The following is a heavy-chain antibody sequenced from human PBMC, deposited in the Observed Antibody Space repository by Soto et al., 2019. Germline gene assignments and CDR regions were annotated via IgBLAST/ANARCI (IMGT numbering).Heavy chain of an antibody. V-gene: IGHV4-59*01. CDR3: ARVRYSSSWYGSQGYYYGMDV. CDR2: IYYSGST. CDR1: GGSISSYY. Sequence: PSETLSLTCAVYGGSISSYYWSWIRQPPGKGLEWIGYIYYSGSTNYNPSLKSRVTISVDTSKNQFSLKLSSVTAADTAVYYCARVRYSSSWYGSQGYYYGMDVWGQGTTVTVSS. J-gene: IGHJ6*02. D-gene: IGHD6-13*01.